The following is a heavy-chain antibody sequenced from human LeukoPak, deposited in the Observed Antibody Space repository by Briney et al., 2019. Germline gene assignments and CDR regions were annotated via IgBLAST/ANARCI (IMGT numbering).Heavy chain of an antibody. Sequence: GGSLRLSCAASGFTFSSYSMNWVRQAPGKGLEWVLSISSSSNYIYYADSVKGRFTISRDNAKNTVYLEMNSLSVEDTATYYCIRDFRSADLWGQGTLVTVTS. CDR2: ISSSSNYI. J-gene: IGHJ5*02. V-gene: IGHV3-21*01. CDR3: IRDFRSADL. CDR1: GFTFSSYS.